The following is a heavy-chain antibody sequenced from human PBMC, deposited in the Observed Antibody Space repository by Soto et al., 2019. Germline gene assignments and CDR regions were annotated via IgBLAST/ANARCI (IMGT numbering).Heavy chain of an antibody. CDR2: LKSDDGGS. CDR1: RYSFTALY. Sequence: QGQLLQSGAEVKAPGASVKISCKASRYSFTALYIHWVRQTPGQGLQHLGGLKSDDGGSYSGPKFQGRVVMTGDTSTRTAYLELTGLQSDDTAVYFCARDLCPLGSGSPCPTFGMDVWGQGTSVTVSS. D-gene: IGHD3-10*01. CDR3: ARDLCPLGSGSPCPTFGMDV. J-gene: IGHJ6*02. V-gene: IGHV1-2*02.